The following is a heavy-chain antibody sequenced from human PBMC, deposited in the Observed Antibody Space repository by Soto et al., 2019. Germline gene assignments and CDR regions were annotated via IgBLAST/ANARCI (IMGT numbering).Heavy chain of an antibody. Sequence: GASVKVSCKASGYTFTSYDINWVRQATGQGLEWMGWMNPNSGNTGYAQKFQGRVTMTRNTSISTAYMELSSLRSEDTAVYYCTVLQAAAPYNWFDSWGQGTLITVSS. CDR3: TVLQAAAPYNWFDS. V-gene: IGHV1-8*01. CDR2: MNPNSGNT. D-gene: IGHD6-13*01. J-gene: IGHJ5*01. CDR1: GYTFTSYD.